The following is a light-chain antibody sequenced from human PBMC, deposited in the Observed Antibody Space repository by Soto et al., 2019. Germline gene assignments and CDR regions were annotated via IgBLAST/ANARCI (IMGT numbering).Light chain of an antibody. Sequence: EIVMTQSPATLSVSPGERATLSCRASQSVSSKLAWYQQKPGQAPRLLIYGASTRATGIPARFSGSGSGTEFTLTISSRQSEDFAVYYCQQYNKVPPYTFGQGTKLEIK. CDR2: GAS. J-gene: IGKJ2*01. CDR1: QSVSSK. CDR3: QQYNKVPPYT. V-gene: IGKV3-15*01.